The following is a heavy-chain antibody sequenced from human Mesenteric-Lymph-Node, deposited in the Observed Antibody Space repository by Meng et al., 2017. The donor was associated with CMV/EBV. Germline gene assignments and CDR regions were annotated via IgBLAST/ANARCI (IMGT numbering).Heavy chain of an antibody. D-gene: IGHD2-2*01. J-gene: IGHJ6*02. CDR2: INSDGSST. CDR1: GFTFSSYW. V-gene: IGHV3-74*01. CDR3: ARADTVVPATSYYYYGMDV. Sequence: GESLKISCAASGFTFSSYWMHWVRQAPGKGLVWVSRINSDGSSTSYADSVKGRFTISRGNAKNTLYLQMNSLRAEDTAVYYCARADTVVPATSYYYYGMDVWGQGTTVTVSS.